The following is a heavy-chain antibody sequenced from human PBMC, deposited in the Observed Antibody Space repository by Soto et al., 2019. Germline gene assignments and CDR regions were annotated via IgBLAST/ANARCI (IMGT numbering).Heavy chain of an antibody. J-gene: IGHJ3*02. CDR3: ARSMLTFGEVTAEFDAFDI. V-gene: IGHV4-4*07. CDR1: GGSIRSYY. CDR2: IYTSGST. D-gene: IGHD3-16*01. Sequence: SETLSLTCTFSGGSIRSYYWSWIRQPAGKGLEWIGRIYTSGSTNYNPSLKSRVTMSVDTSKNQFSLKLSSVTAADTAVYYCARSMLTFGEVTAEFDAFDISRHGTLVTV.